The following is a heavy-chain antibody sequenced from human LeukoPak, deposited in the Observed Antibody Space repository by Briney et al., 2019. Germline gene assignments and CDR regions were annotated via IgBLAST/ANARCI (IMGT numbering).Heavy chain of an antibody. Sequence: SETLSLTCTVSGGSISSYYWTWIRQPAGKGLEWIGRIYTSGSTNYNPSLKSRVTMSIDTSNNQFSLKLNPVTAADTAVYYCAGDLSGFDYFDYWGQGTLVTVSS. CDR3: AGDLSGFDYFDY. CDR2: IYTSGST. V-gene: IGHV4-4*07. CDR1: GGSISSYY. D-gene: IGHD5-12*01. J-gene: IGHJ4*02.